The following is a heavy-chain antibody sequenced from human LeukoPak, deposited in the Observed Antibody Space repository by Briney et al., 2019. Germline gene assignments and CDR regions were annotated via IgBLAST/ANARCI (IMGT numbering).Heavy chain of an antibody. D-gene: IGHD2-21*02. CDR2: ISSSGSTI. J-gene: IGHJ4*02. CDR1: GFTFSDYY. Sequence: PGGSLRLSCAASGFTFSDYYMSWIRQAPGKGLEWVSYISSSGSTIYYADSVKGRFTISRDNAKNSLYLQMNSLRAEDTAVCYCARTPGAYCGGDCYSGWFDYWGQGTLVTVSS. V-gene: IGHV3-11*01. CDR3: ARTPGAYCGGDCYSGWFDY.